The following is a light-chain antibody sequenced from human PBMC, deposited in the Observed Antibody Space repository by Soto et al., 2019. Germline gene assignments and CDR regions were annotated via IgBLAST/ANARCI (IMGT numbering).Light chain of an antibody. Sequence: DIVMTQSPATLSVSPGERATLSCRASQSVSSNLAWYQQKPGQAPRLLIYATSTRATGIPARFSAGGSGTEFTLTISSLQSEDFAVYYCQQYSNSYTFCQGTKLEIK. V-gene: IGKV3-15*01. CDR3: QQYSNSYT. CDR1: QSVSSN. CDR2: ATS. J-gene: IGKJ2*01.